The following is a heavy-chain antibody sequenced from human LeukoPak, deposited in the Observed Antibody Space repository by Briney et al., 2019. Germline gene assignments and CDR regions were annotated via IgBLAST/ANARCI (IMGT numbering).Heavy chain of an antibody. CDR1: GYTFTSYY. CDR2: INPSGGSA. V-gene: IGHV1-46*01. Sequence: ASVKVSCKASGYTFTSYYIHWVRQAPGQGLEWMGIINPSGGSARSAQKSQGNVTMTSDTSTNTVYMELSSLRSEDTAVYYCARGYTSGWYLWGQGTLVTVSS. J-gene: IGHJ5*02. CDR3: ARGYTSGWYL. D-gene: IGHD6-19*01.